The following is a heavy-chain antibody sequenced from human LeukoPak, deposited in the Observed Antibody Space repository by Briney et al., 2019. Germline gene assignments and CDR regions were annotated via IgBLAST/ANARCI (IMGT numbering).Heavy chain of an antibody. J-gene: IGHJ4*02. Sequence: SQTLSLTCTVSGGSMSSCYWSWSRHPPEPGQEWNGYIYYSGSTKSNPTLTSRVPITVAASKNQIPLTLSPLTAAAAAWYSCARGARASYNLGPFDYWGQGALVTVSS. V-gene: IGHV4-59*01. D-gene: IGHD5-24*01. CDR1: GGSMSSCY. CDR2: IYYSGST. CDR3: ARGARASYNLGPFDY.